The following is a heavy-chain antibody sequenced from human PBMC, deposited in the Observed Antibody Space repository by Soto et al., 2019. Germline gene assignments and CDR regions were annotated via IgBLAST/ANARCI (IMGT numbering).Heavy chain of an antibody. D-gene: IGHD2-15*01. J-gene: IGHJ2*01. Sequence: QVQLQESGPGLVKPSETLSLTCTVSGDSISSYYWSWIRQPPGKGLEWIGYIHYSGSTNYNPSLTSRVTISVDTSKNQFSLKRSSVTAADTAIYYCARHVGYCSGDTCYNYWYFDLWGRGTLVTVSS. V-gene: IGHV4-59*08. CDR1: GDSISSYY. CDR3: ARHVGYCSGDTCYNYWYFDL. CDR2: IHYSGST.